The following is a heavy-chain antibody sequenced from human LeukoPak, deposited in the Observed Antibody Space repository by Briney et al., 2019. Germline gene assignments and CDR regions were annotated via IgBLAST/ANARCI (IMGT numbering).Heavy chain of an antibody. V-gene: IGHV3-7*03. CDR2: IKQDGSEK. CDR1: RFTFSSYW. CDR3: ARARGGYDFDY. Sequence: GGSLRHSCAASRFTFSSYWMSWVRQAPGKGLEWVANIKQDGSEKYYVDSVKGRFTISRDNAKNSLYLQLNSLRAEDTAVYYCARARGGYDFDYWGQGTLVTVSS. D-gene: IGHD5-12*01. J-gene: IGHJ4*02.